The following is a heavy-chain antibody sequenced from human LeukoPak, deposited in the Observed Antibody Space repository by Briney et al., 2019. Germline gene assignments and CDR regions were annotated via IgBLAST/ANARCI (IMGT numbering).Heavy chain of an antibody. Sequence: SETLSLTCTVSGGSISSYYWSWIRQPAGKGLEWIGRMHTSGRTNYNPSLKSRVTMSLDTSKNQFSLKLSSVTAADTAVYYCARVSRGITIFGVVMGPNDYWGQGTLITVSS. CDR1: GGSISSYY. V-gene: IGHV4-4*07. D-gene: IGHD3-3*01. J-gene: IGHJ4*02. CDR3: ARVSRGITIFGVVMGPNDY. CDR2: MHTSGRT.